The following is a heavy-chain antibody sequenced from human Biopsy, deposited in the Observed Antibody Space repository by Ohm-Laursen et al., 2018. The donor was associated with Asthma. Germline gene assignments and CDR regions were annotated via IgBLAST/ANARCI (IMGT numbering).Heavy chain of an antibody. V-gene: IGHV3-30*03. D-gene: IGHD6-19*01. CDR3: ARESSVAGSSDFDY. Sequence: LRLSCAASGFVFRSHAMHWVRQAPGKGLEWVAVISYDGSNKYYADSVKGRFTISRDNSKNTLYLQMNSLRAEDTAVYYCARESSVAGSSDFDYWGQGTLVTVSS. CDR2: ISYDGSNK. J-gene: IGHJ4*02. CDR1: GFVFRSHA.